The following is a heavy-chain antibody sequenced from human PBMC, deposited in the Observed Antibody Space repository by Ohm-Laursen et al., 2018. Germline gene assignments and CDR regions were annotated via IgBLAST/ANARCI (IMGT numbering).Heavy chain of an antibody. CDR3: AKRYQMLYILDAFDI. D-gene: IGHD2-2*02. CDR1: GFTFSDYY. CDR2: ISSSGSTI. Sequence: GSLRLSCAASGFTFSDYYMSWIRQAPGKGLEWVSYISSSGSTIYYADSVKGRFTISRDNSKNTLYLQTSSLRAEDTAVYYCAKRYQMLYILDAFDIWGQGTMVTVSS. V-gene: IGHV3-11*01. J-gene: IGHJ3*02.